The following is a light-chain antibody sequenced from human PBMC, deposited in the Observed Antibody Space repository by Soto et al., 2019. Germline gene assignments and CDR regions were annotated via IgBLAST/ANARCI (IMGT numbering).Light chain of an antibody. CDR3: QQSYSTPIT. Sequence: DIQLPQSPSFLSASAEDRGTSSCRASQSISSWLAWYQQKPGKAPKLLIYASSSLQSGVPSRFSGSGSGADFILTISSLQSEDFATYYCQQSYSTPITFGQGTRLEIK. CDR2: ASS. V-gene: IGKV1-39*01. J-gene: IGKJ5*01. CDR1: QSISSW.